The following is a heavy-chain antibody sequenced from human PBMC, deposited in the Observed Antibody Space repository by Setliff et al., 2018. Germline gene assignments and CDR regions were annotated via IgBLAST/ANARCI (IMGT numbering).Heavy chain of an antibody. CDR1: GFTFSDYY. CDR3: ARDFGSHFFDY. J-gene: IGHJ4*02. V-gene: IGHV3-11*04. CDR2: IXXXXXXX. Sequence: GGSLRLSCAASGFTFSDYYMNWIRQAPGKGLEWVSYIXXXXXXXYXXXXVKGRFTISRDNAKNSLYLQMNSLRAEDTAVYYCARDFGSHFFDYWGQGTLVTVSS. D-gene: IGHD3-16*01.